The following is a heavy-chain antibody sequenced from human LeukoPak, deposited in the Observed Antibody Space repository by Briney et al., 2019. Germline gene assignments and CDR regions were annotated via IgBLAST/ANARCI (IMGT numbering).Heavy chain of an antibody. D-gene: IGHD3-10*01. J-gene: IGHJ4*02. V-gene: IGHV3-49*04. CDR3: ASSPMVRGVIWYFDY. CDR2: IRSKAYGGTT. CDR1: GFTFGDHA. Sequence: GRSLRLSCTTSGFTFGDHAMSWVRQAPGKGLEWVCFIRSKAYGGTTEYAASVKGRFIISRDDSKGIAYLQMNSLKTEDTAVYYCASSPMVRGVIWYFDYWGQGTLVTVSS.